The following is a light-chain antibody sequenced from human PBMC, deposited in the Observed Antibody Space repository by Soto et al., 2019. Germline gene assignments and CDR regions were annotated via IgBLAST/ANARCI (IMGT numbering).Light chain of an antibody. J-gene: IGKJ3*01. Sequence: IQLTQSPSSLSASVGDRVTITCRASQGISSYLAWYQQKPWKAPTLLIYAASTLQSGVPSKFSGSGSGTDFTLTISRLQPEDFATYFCQQLSGVFTFGPGTKVDIK. CDR1: QGISSY. CDR3: QQLSGVFT. CDR2: AAS. V-gene: IGKV1-9*01.